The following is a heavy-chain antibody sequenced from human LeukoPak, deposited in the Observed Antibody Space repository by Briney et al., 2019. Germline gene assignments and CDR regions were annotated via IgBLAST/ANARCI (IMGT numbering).Heavy chain of an antibody. D-gene: IGHD3-22*01. CDR1: GFTFSSYA. CDR2: ISGSGGNT. CDR3: AKAYYDSSGIRYSDY. V-gene: IGHV3-23*01. J-gene: IGHJ4*02. Sequence: GGSLRLSCAASGFTFSSYAMNWVRQAPGKGLEWVSAISGSGGNTYCADSVKGRFTISRDNSKNTLYLQMNSLRAEDTAVYYCAKAYYDSSGIRYSDYWGQGTLVTVSS.